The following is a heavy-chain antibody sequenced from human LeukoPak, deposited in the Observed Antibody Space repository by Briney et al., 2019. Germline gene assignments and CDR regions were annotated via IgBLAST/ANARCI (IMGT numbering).Heavy chain of an antibody. D-gene: IGHD3-9*01. Sequence: SVTLSLTCTVSGGSISSYYWSWIRQPPGKGLEWIGYIYYSGSTNYNPSLKSRVTISVDTSKNQFSLKLSSVTAADTAVYYCARGGDILTGYYKFDYWGQGTLVTVSS. CDR3: ARGGDILTGYYKFDY. J-gene: IGHJ4*02. CDR2: IYYSGST. V-gene: IGHV4-59*01. CDR1: GGSISSYY.